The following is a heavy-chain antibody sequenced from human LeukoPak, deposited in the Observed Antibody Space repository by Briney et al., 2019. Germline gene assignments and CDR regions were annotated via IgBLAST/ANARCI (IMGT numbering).Heavy chain of an antibody. Sequence: GASVKVSCKASGGTFSSYVISWVRQAPGQGLEWMGRIIPILDIANYAQKFQGRVTITADKSTSTAYMELSSLRSEDTAVYYRARDRGDLDYWGQGTLVTVSS. CDR1: GGTFSSYV. J-gene: IGHJ4*02. V-gene: IGHV1-69*04. CDR3: ARDRGDLDY. D-gene: IGHD7-27*01. CDR2: IIPILDIA.